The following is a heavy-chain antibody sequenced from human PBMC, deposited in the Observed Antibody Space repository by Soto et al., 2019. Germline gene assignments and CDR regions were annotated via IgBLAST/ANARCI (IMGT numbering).Heavy chain of an antibody. V-gene: IGHV3-23*01. Sequence: HPRGSLRLSCAASGFTFSSYAMSWVRQAPGKGLEWVSVISGSGGSTYYADSVKGRFTISRDNSKNTLYLKMNSLRAEDTAVYYCAKEGAYEFRSGHYGYYFDYWGQGTLFTVSS. CDR3: AKEGAYEFRSGHYGYYFDY. CDR2: ISGSGGST. CDR1: GFTFSSYA. D-gene: IGHD3-3*01. J-gene: IGHJ4*02.